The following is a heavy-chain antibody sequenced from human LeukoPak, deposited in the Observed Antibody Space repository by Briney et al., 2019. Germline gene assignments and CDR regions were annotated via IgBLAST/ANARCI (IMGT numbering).Heavy chain of an antibody. CDR2: ISGGST. V-gene: IGHV3-23*01. Sequence: GGSLRLSCAASGFTFSSYAMSWVRQAPGKGLEWVSAISGGSTYYADSVKGRFTISRDNSKNTLYLQMNSLRAEDTAVYYCAKAGTVTSGLSYYYYGMDVWGQGTTVTVSS. J-gene: IGHJ6*02. D-gene: IGHD4-17*01. CDR3: AKAGTVTSGLSYYYYGMDV. CDR1: GFTFSSYA.